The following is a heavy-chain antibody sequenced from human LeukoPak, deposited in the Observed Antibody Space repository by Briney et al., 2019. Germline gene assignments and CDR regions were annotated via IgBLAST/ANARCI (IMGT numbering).Heavy chain of an antibody. CDR1: GGSINSDY. CDR3: ARHTYSGYDHLT. CDR2: IYYTGRT. D-gene: IGHD5-12*01. Sequence: PSETLSLTCSVSGGSINSDYWSWLRQPPGKGPERIGYIYYTGRTTYSPSLESRATISADTSRKQFSLRLSSVTAADTAVYYCARHTYSGYDHLTWGQGTRVTVSS. V-gene: IGHV4-59*08. J-gene: IGHJ4*02.